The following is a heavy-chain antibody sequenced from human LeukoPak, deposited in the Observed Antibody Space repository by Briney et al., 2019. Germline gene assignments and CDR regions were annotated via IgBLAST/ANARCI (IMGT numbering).Heavy chain of an antibody. CDR3: ARDYGGDGRWFDP. Sequence: SQTLSLTCAVSGGSISSGGYSWSWIRQPPGKGLEWIGYIYHSGSTYYNPSLKSRVTISVDRSKNQFSLKLSSVTAADTAVYYCARDYGGDGRWFDPWGQGTLVTVSS. V-gene: IGHV4-30-2*01. J-gene: IGHJ5*02. CDR1: GGSISSGGYS. D-gene: IGHD2-21*02. CDR2: IYHSGST.